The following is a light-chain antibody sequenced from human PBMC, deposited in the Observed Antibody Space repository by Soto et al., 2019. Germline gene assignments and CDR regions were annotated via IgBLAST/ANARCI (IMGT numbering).Light chain of an antibody. Sequence: EIVLTQSPGTPSLSPGERATLSCRASQSVSSSYLAWYQQKPGQAPRLLIYGASSRATGIPDRFSGSGSGTDFTLTISRLEREDFAVYSCQQYGSAPMYTFGQGTKLEIK. V-gene: IGKV3-20*01. CDR1: QSVSSSY. J-gene: IGKJ2*01. CDR2: GAS. CDR3: QQYGSAPMYT.